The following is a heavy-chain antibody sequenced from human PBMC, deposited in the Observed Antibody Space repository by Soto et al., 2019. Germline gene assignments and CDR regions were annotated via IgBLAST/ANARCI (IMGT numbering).Heavy chain of an antibody. D-gene: IGHD5-12*01. CDR1: GFTFASYA. CDR3: SKDRGYGYGYYLFDH. CDR2: IRGSGGGT. Sequence: EVQLLESGGGLVQPGGSLRLSCAASGFTFASYAMTWVRQAPGKGLEWVSDIRGSGGGTYYADSVKGRFTISRDNSKNQLYLQMNSLRGEDTAVYFCSKDRGYGYGYYLFDHRGQGTLVTVSS. V-gene: IGHV3-23*01. J-gene: IGHJ4*02.